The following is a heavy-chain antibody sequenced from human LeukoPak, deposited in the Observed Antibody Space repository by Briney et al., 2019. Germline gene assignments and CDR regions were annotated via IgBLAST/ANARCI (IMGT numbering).Heavy chain of an antibody. V-gene: IGHV1-18*01. CDR1: GYTFTSYG. J-gene: IGHJ6*02. Sequence: ASVKVSCKASGYTFTSYGISWVRQAPGQGLEWMGWISAYNGNTNYAQKLQGRVTMTTDTSTSTAYMELRSLRSGDTAVYYCARDLHYYGSGSYYPYSYGMDVWGQGTTVTVSS. CDR2: ISAYNGNT. CDR3: ARDLHYYGSGSYYPYSYGMDV. D-gene: IGHD3-10*01.